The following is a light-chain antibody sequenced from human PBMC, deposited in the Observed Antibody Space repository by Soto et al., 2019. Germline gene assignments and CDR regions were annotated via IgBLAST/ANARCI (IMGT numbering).Light chain of an antibody. CDR2: GAS. Sequence: EIVLTQSPGTLSLSPGERATLSCRASQTVTSTYLAWYQQKPGQAPRLLIYGASSRATGIPDRFSGSGSGTDFTLTIIRVEPDDFAVYFCQQYDSSPVWTFGQGTRVEMK. CDR1: QTVTSTY. J-gene: IGKJ1*01. CDR3: QQYDSSPVWT. V-gene: IGKV3-20*01.